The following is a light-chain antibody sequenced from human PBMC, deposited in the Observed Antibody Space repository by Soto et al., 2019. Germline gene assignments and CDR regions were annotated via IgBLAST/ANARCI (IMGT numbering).Light chain of an antibody. V-gene: IGLV2-14*03. CDR3: SSYTSSSTL. J-gene: IGLJ3*02. CDR2: DVS. Sequence: QSALTQPASVSGSPGQSITISCTGTSSDVGGYNYVSWYQQHPGKAPKLMIYDVSYRPSGVSNRFSGSKSGNTASLTISGQHAEDEADYYCSSYTSSSTLFGGGTKLTVL. CDR1: SSDVGGYNY.